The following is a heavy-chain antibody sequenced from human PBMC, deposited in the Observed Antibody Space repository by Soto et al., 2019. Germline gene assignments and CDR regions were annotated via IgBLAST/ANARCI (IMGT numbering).Heavy chain of an antibody. CDR1: GGSISSGGYY. Sequence: QVQLQESGPGLVKPSQTLSLTCTVSGGSISSGGYYWSWIRPHPGKGLEWIGDIYYSGSTYYNPSLKSRVTISVDTSKNQFSLKLSSVTAADTAVYYCARDLRGPYDSYLDVWGKGTTVTVSS. J-gene: IGHJ6*03. CDR3: ARDLRGPYDSYLDV. CDR2: IYYSGST. V-gene: IGHV4-31*03.